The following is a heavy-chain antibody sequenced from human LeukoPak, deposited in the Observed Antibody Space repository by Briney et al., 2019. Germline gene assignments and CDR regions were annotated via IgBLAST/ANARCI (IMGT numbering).Heavy chain of an antibody. J-gene: IGHJ6*04. CDR1: RFTFSSYE. V-gene: IGHV3-48*03. Sequence: GGSLRLSCAASRFTFSSYEMNWVPQAPGKGLEWVSYISSLGSTIYYADSVKGRFTISRDNAKNSLYLQMNSLRAEDTAVYYCAELGITMIGGVWGKGTTVTISS. CDR3: AELGITMIGGV. CDR2: ISSLGSTI. D-gene: IGHD3-10*02.